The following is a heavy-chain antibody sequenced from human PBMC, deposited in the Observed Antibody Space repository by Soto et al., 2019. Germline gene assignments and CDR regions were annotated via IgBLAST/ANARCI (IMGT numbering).Heavy chain of an antibody. CDR3: AKDYHSSSSSRYYYYYMDV. J-gene: IGHJ6*03. CDR1: GFTFSSYG. CDR2: ISYDGSNK. Sequence: PGGSLRLSCAASGFTFSSYGMHWVRQAPGKGLEWVALISYDGSNKYYADSVKGRSTISRDNSKNTLYLQMNSLRAEDTAVYYCAKDYHSSSSSRYYYYYMDVWGKGTTVTVSS. V-gene: IGHV3-30*18. D-gene: IGHD6-6*01.